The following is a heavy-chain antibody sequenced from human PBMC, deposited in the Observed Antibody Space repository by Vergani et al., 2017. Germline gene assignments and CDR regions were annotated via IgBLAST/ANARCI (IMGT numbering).Heavy chain of an antibody. D-gene: IGHD3-3*01. V-gene: IGHV3-30*03. Sequence: QVHLVESGGGVVQPGRSLTLSCVASGFSFRGHGMHWVCQAPGMGLEWVAVISNDGGNKYYADSVKGRFAIYKDNTVDMLSLQMNSLRPDDTAVYYCVRGGRGDHGNFWSRLGPWGQGTRVIVSS. CDR1: GFSFRGHG. CDR2: ISNDGGNK. J-gene: IGHJ5*02. CDR3: VRGGRGDHGNFWSRLGP.